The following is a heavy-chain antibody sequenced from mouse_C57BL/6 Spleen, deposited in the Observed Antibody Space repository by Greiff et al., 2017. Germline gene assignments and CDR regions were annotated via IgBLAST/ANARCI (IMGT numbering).Heavy chain of an antibody. J-gene: IGHJ3*01. Sequence: QVQLQQPGAELVRPGSSVKLSCKASGYTFTSYWMHWVKQRPIQGLEWIGNIDPSDSETHYNQKFKDKATLTVDKSTSTAYMQLSSLTSEDSAVYYYARTAQAETWFAYWGQGTLVTVSA. CDR1: GYTFTSYW. CDR3: ARTAQAETWFAY. D-gene: IGHD3-2*02. V-gene: IGHV1-52*01. CDR2: IDPSDSET.